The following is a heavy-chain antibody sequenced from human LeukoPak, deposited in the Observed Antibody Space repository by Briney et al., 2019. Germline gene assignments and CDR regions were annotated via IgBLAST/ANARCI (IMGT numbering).Heavy chain of an antibody. V-gene: IGHV3-9*01. J-gene: IGHJ4*02. CDR1: GFTFDDYA. CDR2: ISWNSGSI. Sequence: GGSLRLSCAASGFTFDDYAMHWVRQAPGKGLEWVSGISWNSGSIGYADSVKGRFTISRDNAKNSLYLQMNGLRAEDTALYYCAKGRRAGGYFDYWGQGTLVTVSS. D-gene: IGHD3-10*01. CDR3: AKGRRAGGYFDY.